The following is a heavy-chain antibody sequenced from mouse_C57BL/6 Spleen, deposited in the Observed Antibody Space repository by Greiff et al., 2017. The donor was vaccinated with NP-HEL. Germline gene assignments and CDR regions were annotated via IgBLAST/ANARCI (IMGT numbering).Heavy chain of an antibody. Sequence: QVQLQQPGAELVMPGASVKLSCKASGYTFTSYWMHWVKQRPGQGLEWIGEIDPSDSYTNYNQKFKGKSTLTVDKSSSTAYMQLSSLTSEDSAVYYCARVYYDYDGYWYFDVWGTGTTVTVSS. CDR2: IDPSDSYT. J-gene: IGHJ1*03. CDR3: ARVYYDYDGYWYFDV. CDR1: GYTFTSYW. V-gene: IGHV1-69*01. D-gene: IGHD2-4*01.